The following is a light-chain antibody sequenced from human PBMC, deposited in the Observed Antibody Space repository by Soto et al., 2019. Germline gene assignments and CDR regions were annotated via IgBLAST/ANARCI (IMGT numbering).Light chain of an antibody. J-gene: IGLJ1*01. CDR1: SSNIGRNT. CDR2: SDN. V-gene: IGLV1-44*01. CDR3: GTWDDSLNGLYV. Sequence: QSVLTQPPSASGTPGQRVTMSCSGSSSNIGRNTVNWYQQLPGTAPKLLIHSDNQRPSGVPDRFSGSRSGTSASLAISGLQSEDEADYYCGTWDDSLNGLYVFGTGTKVTVL.